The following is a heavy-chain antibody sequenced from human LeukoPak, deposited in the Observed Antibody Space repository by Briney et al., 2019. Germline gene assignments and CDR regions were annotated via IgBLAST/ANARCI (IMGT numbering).Heavy chain of an antibody. CDR3: ARSWSGSVTAADI. D-gene: IGHD3-3*01. J-gene: IGHJ3*02. CDR1: GGSISGYY. V-gene: IGHV4-4*07. CDR2: IYSSGST. Sequence: SETLSLTCTVSGGSISGYYWIWIRQPAGKGLEWIGRIYSSGSTGYNPSLKSRVTMSVDTSKNQFSLKLSSVTAADTAIYYCARSWSGSVTAADIWGQGTMVTVSS.